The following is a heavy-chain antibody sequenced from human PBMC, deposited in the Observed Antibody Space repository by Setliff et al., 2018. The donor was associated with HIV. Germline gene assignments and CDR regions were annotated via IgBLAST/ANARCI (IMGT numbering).Heavy chain of an antibody. Sequence: PSETLSLTCTVSGDSIDDFYWSWIRQPPGQGLEWIGYIFSNVTTNYSPSLKSRVTMSIDRSKSQFLLNLTSVNASDTAIYYCARRKLSKGGAFDYWGQGALGTSPQ. CDR1: GDSIDDFY. V-gene: IGHV4-4*09. CDR3: ARRKLSKGGAFDY. CDR2: IFSNVTT. D-gene: IGHD1-1*01. J-gene: IGHJ4*02.